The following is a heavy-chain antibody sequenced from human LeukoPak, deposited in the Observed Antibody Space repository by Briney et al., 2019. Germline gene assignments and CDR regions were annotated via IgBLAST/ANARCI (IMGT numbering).Heavy chain of an antibody. J-gene: IGHJ3*02. CDR1: GYTFSDYY. CDR3: ARSRRTLAATAFDI. V-gene: IGHV1-2*02. CDR2: INPNSGGT. Sequence: ASVKVSCKASGYTFSDYYIHWVRQAPGQGLEWMGWINPNSGGTNSAQKFQGRVTMTRDTSISTAYMELSSLRSEDTAAYYCARSRRTLAATAFDIWGQGTMVTVSS. D-gene: IGHD2-15*01.